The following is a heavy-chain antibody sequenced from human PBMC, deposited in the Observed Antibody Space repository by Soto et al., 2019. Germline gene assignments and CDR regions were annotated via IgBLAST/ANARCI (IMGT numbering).Heavy chain of an antibody. CDR3: ARDDFGRNTRAFDP. CDR2: IYYSGST. D-gene: IGHD4-17*01. J-gene: IGHJ5*02. CDR1: GGSISSGDCY. Sequence: PSETLSLTCTVSGGSISSGDCYWSWIRQPPGKGLEWIGYIYYSGSTFYNPSLKSRATMSVDTSKNQFSLKLTSVNAADTAVYYCARDDFGRNTRAFDPWGQGTLVTVSS. V-gene: IGHV4-30-4*01.